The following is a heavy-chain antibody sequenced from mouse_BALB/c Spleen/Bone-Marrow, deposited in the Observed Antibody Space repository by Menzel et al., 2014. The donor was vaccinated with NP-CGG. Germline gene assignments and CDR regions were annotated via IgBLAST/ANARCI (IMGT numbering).Heavy chain of an antibody. Sequence: VKLQESGAELVKPGASVKLSCKASGYTFTNYWMHWVKQRPGQGLEWIGEINPSNGRTNYNEKFKSKATLTVDKSSSTAYMQLSSLTSEDSAVYYCARGFDYLDDAATLAVSS. CDR1: GYTFTNYW. CDR3: ARGFDY. J-gene: IGHJ2*01. CDR2: INPSNGRT. V-gene: IGHV1S81*02.